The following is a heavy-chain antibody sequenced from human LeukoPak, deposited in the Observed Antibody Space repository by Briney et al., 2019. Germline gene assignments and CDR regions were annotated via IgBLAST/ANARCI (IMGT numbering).Heavy chain of an antibody. V-gene: IGHV4-59*01. CDR1: GGSISSYY. CDR3: ARARGATIFQSAFDI. J-gene: IGHJ3*02. D-gene: IGHD5-24*01. CDR2: IYYSGST. Sequence: SETLSLTCTVSGGSISSYYWSWIRQPPGKGLEWIGYIYYSGSTNYNPSLKSRVTISVDTSKNQFSLKLTSVTAVDTAVYYCARARGATIFQSAFDIWGQGTMVTVSS.